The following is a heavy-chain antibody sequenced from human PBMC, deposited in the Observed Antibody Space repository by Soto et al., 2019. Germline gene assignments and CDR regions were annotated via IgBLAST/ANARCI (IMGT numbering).Heavy chain of an antibody. CDR1: GGLISKYS. CDR2: VLPISGST. CDR3: ATIRIRGGPLRFED. J-gene: IGHJ4*01. D-gene: IGHD5-12*01. V-gene: IGHV1-69*06. Sequence: QVQLVQSGAEVRKPGSSVKVSCKTSGGLISKYSFNWVRQAPGQGLEWMGGVLPISGSTDYAQKFQDRLTITADRSTNTVYMELSRLRSDDTANYYCATIRIRGGPLRFEDGGQGMLISVSS.